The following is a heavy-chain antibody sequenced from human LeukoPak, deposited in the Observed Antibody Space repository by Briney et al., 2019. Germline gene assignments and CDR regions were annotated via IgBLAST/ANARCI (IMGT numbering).Heavy chain of an antibody. CDR2: IYHSGST. CDR3: ASGSIAADGFDY. V-gene: IGHV4-34*01. CDR1: GGSFSGYY. D-gene: IGHD6-13*01. J-gene: IGHJ4*02. Sequence: PSETLSLTCAVYGGSFSGYYWSWIRQPPGKGLEWIGEIYHSGSTNYNPSLKSRVTISVDKSKNQFSLKLSSVTAADTAVYYCASGSIAADGFDYWGQGTLVTVSS.